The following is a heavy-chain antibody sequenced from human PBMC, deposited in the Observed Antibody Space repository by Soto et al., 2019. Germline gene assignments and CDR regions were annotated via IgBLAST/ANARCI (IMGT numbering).Heavy chain of an antibody. V-gene: IGHV4-59*01. J-gene: IGHJ4*02. Sequence: VQLQESGPGLVKPSETLSLTCTVSGGSIRQYFWTWIRQPPGKGLEWIGYIYYSWRTNYNPSLKSRGSISVDTSKNPFSLQLRSVTAADTAVYYCAGVGGDDFGASGGFDYWGQGTLVTVSS. CDR1: GGSIRQYF. D-gene: IGHD4-17*01. CDR3: AGVGGDDFGASGGFDY. CDR2: IYYSWRT.